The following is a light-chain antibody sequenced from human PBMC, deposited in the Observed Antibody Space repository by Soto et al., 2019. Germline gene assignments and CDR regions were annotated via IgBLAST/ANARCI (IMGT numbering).Light chain of an antibody. V-gene: IGKV3-20*01. CDR3: QQYGSSPWT. J-gene: IGKJ1*01. CDR1: QSVSSSY. Sequence: EIVLTQSPGTLSLSPGQRATLSCRASQSVSSSYLAWYQQKPGQAPRLLIYGASSRATGIPDRFSGSGSGTDFSLTISRLEPEDFAMYFCQQYGSSPWTFVQGTKVEIK. CDR2: GAS.